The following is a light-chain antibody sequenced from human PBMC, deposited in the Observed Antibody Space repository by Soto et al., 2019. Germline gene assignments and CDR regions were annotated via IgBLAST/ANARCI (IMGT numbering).Light chain of an antibody. CDR3: SSHTSSSRYV. V-gene: IGLV2-14*01. CDR1: SSDVGGNH. Sequence: QSALTQPASVSGSPGQSITITCTGTSSDVGGNHVSWYQQHPGKAPRLIIYDVNNRPSGISNRFSGSKSDNTASLTFSGLQADDEADYYCSSHTSSSRYVFGTGTKLTVL. J-gene: IGLJ1*01. CDR2: DVN.